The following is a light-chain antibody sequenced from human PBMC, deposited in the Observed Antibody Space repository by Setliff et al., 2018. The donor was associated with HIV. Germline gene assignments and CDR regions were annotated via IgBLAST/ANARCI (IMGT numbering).Light chain of an antibody. CDR2: TDN. J-gene: IGLJ3*02. CDR3: AAWDDSLSGWV. CDR1: SSNIGKNY. V-gene: IGLV1-47*01. Sequence: QSVLTQPPSASATPGQRVTISCSGSSSNIGKNYIYWYQQLPETAPKLIIYTDNQRPSGVPDRFSGSKSGTSASLAISGLRSEDEADYYCAAWDDSLSGWVFGGGTQL.